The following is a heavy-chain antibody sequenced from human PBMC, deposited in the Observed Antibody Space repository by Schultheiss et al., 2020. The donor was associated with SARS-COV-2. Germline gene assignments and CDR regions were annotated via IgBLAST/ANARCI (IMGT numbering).Heavy chain of an antibody. CDR2: ISTTGGAT. V-gene: IGHV3-23*01. J-gene: IGHJ6*03. Sequence: GGSLRLSCAASGFTFSTYAMNWVRQAPGKGLEWVSVISTTGGATYYADSVKGRFTISRDNSKNTLYLQMNSLRAEDTAVYYCARDGKLWWFGELLFYYYMDVWGKGTTVTVSS. D-gene: IGHD3-10*01. CDR1: GFTFSTYA. CDR3: ARDGKLWWFGELLFYYYMDV.